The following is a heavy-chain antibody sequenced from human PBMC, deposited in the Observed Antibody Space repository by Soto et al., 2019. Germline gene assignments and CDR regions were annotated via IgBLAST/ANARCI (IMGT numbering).Heavy chain of an antibody. CDR3: ARDRDSYGFHDY. D-gene: IGHD5-18*01. J-gene: IGHJ4*02. CDR2: IHYSGTT. Sequence: QVQLQESGPGLVKPSQTLSLTCTVSGGSITGGDSYWSWIRQHPGTGLEWIGYIHYSGTTYYNPSLKSRITISIDTSKKELSLQLTSVTAADTAVYSCARDRDSYGFHDYWGQGTLVTVSS. V-gene: IGHV4-31*03. CDR1: GGSITGGDSY.